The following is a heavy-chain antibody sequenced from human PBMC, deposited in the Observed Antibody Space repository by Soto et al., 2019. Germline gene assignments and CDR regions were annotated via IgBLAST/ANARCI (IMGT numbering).Heavy chain of an antibody. CDR3: VKEGTMGVEGLDF. J-gene: IGHJ4*01. D-gene: IGHD1-26*01. Sequence: GGSLRLSCAASGFSFSNYAMHWVRQAPGKGLEWVAVISYDGRDNYYEDSVKGRYTISRDKSKNTLFLQMNSLRAEDKAIYYCVKEGTMGVEGLDFWGQGTLVTVSS. CDR2: ISYDGRDN. V-gene: IGHV3-30*18. CDR1: GFSFSNYA.